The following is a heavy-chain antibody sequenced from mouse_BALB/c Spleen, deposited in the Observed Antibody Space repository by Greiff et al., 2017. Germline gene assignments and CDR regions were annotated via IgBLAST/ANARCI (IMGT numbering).Heavy chain of an antibody. D-gene: IGHD1-1*01. V-gene: IGHV1-69*01. CDR1: GYTFTDYW. J-gene: IGHJ1*01. Sequence: QVQLQQPGAELVMPGASVKMSCKASGYTFTDYWMHWVKQRPGQGLEWIGAIDTSDSYTSYNQKFKGKATLTVDESSSTAYMQLSSLTSEDSAVYYCAESHYNGSSGYFDVWGAGTTVTVSS. CDR3: AESHYNGSSGYFDV. CDR2: IDTSDSYT.